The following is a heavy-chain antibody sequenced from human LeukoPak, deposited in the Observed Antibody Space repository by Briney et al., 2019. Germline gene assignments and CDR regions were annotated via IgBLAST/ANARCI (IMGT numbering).Heavy chain of an antibody. D-gene: IGHD1-26*01. CDR3: ARDGDSGNDY. Sequence: PSETPSLTCTVSGGSISSYYWSWIRQPPGKGLEWIGYIYYSGSTNYNPSLKSRVTISVDTSKNQFSLKLSSVTAADTAVYYYARDGDSGNDYWGQGTLVTVSS. J-gene: IGHJ4*02. CDR1: GGSISSYY. V-gene: IGHV4-59*01. CDR2: IYYSGST.